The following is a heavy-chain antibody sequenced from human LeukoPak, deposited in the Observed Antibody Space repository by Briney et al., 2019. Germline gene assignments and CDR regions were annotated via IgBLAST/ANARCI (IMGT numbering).Heavy chain of an antibody. D-gene: IGHD3-10*01. J-gene: IGHJ6*03. Sequence: SETLSLTCAVYGGSFSGYYWTWIRQPPGKGLEWIGEINQNGDTNYNPSLKSRVTTSVDMSKKQFSLNLSSVTAADTAVYYCARRGLWFGESPHYYYYYYMDVWGKGTTVTISS. CDR3: ARRGLWFGESPHYYYYYYMDV. CDR1: GGSFSGYY. V-gene: IGHV4-34*01. CDR2: INQNGDT.